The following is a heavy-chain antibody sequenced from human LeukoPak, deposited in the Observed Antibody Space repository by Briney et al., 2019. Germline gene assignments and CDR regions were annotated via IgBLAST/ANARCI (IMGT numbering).Heavy chain of an antibody. CDR1: GFTFSSYE. V-gene: IGHV3-48*03. Sequence: GGSLRLSCAASGFTFSSYEMNWVRQAPGKGLEWVSYISSSGSTIYYADSVKGRFTISRDNAKNSLYLQMNSLRAEDTAVYYCARDQAAAGTGGFDYWGQGTLVTVSS. D-gene: IGHD6-13*01. CDR3: ARDQAAAGTGGFDY. J-gene: IGHJ4*02. CDR2: ISSSGSTI.